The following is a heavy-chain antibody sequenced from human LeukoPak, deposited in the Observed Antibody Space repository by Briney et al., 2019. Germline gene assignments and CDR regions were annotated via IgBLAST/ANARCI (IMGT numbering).Heavy chain of an antibody. D-gene: IGHD6-13*01. CDR3: ARSDSSSWYSWFDP. V-gene: IGHV4-59*01. CDR1: GGSNSSYY. J-gene: IGHJ5*02. CDR2: IYYSGST. Sequence: SETLSLTCTVSGGSNSSYYWSWIRQPPGKGLEWIGYIYYSGSTNYNPSLKSRVTISVDTSKNQFSLKLSSVTAADTAVYYCARSDSSSWYSWFDPWGQGTLVTVSS.